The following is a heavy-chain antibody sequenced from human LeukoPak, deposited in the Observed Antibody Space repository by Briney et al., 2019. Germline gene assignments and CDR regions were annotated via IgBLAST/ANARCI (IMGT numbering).Heavy chain of an antibody. V-gene: IGHV4-34*01. Sequence: SETLSLTCAVYGGSFSGYYWSWIRQPPGKGLEWIGEINHSGSTNYNPSLKSRVTISVDTSKNQFSLKLSSVTAADTAVYYCARAYCSSTRSVRYYYYGMDAWGQGTTVTVSS. J-gene: IGHJ6*02. CDR2: INHSGST. D-gene: IGHD2-2*01. CDR3: ARAYCSSTRSVRYYYYGMDA. CDR1: GGSFSGYY.